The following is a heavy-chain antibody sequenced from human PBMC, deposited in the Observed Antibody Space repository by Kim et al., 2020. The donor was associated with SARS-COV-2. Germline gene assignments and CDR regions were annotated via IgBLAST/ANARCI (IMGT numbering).Heavy chain of an antibody. J-gene: IGHJ4*02. CDR3: ARSYSSSPRD. CDR1: GFTFSSYG. D-gene: IGHD6-6*01. Sequence: GGSLRLSCAASGFTFSSYGMHWVRQAPGKGLEWVAVISYDGSNKYYADSVKGRFTISRDNSKNTLYLQMNSLRAEDTAVYYCARSYSSSPRDWGQGTLVTVSS. V-gene: IGHV3-30*03. CDR2: ISYDGSNK.